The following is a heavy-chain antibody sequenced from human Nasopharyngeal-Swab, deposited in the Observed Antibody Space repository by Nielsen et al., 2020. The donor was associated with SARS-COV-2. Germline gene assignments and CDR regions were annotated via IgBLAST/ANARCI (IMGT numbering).Heavy chain of an antibody. CDR3: ARRKGYSGYGMDV. Sequence: SETLSLTCTVSGGSISSYYWSWIRQPPGKGLEWIGSIYYSGSTNYNPSLKSRVTISVDTSKNQFSLKLSSVTAADTAVYYCARRKGYSGYGMDVWGQGTTVTVSS. CDR1: GGSISSYY. V-gene: IGHV4-59*08. J-gene: IGHJ6*02. CDR2: IYYSGST. D-gene: IGHD5-12*01.